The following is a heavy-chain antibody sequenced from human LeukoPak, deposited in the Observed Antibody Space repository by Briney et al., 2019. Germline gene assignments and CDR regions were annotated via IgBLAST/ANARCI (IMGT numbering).Heavy chain of an antibody. CDR2: ISYDGSNK. Sequence: GRSLRLSCAASGFTFSSYGMHWVRQAPGKGLEWVAVISYDGSNKYYADSVKGRFTISRDNSKNTLYLQMNSLRAEDTAVYYCAKDPGAIVVVPAAIDYWGQGTLVTVPS. D-gene: IGHD2-2*01. CDR1: GFTFSSYG. CDR3: AKDPGAIVVVPAAIDY. V-gene: IGHV3-30*18. J-gene: IGHJ4*02.